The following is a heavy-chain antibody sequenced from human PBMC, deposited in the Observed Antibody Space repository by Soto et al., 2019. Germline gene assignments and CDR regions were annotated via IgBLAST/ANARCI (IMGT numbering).Heavy chain of an antibody. CDR3: ARESDDSSGSLDY. CDR1: GGSISSGDYY. V-gene: IGHV4-30-4*01. D-gene: IGHD3-22*01. J-gene: IGHJ4*02. CDR2: IYYSGST. Sequence: SETLSLTCTVSGGSISSGDYYWSWIRQPPGKGLEWIGYIYYSGSTYYNPSLKSRVTISVDTSRNQFSLKLSSVTAADTAVYYCARESDDSSGSLDYWGQGTLVTVSS.